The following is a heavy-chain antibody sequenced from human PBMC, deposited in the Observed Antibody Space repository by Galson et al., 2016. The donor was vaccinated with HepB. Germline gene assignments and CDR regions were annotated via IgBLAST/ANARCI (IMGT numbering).Heavy chain of an antibody. CDR3: ANDNGYSYVYFAY. CDR1: GFTFSTYG. Sequence: SLRLSCAASGFTFSTYGMHWVRQAPGKGLDSVAVISYDGSNKYYADSVKGRVTISSDNSKNKLYLQMNSLRAEDTAVYYGANDNGYSYVYFAYWGQGTLVTCAS. J-gene: IGHJ4*02. V-gene: IGHV3-30*18. CDR2: ISYDGSNK. D-gene: IGHD5-18*01.